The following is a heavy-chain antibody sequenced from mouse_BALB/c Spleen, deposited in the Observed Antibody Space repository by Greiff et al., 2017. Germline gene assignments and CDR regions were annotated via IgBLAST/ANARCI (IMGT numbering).Heavy chain of an antibody. Sequence: EVQLQESGPELVKPGASVKISCKASGYSFTGYFMNWVMQSHGKSLEWIGRINPYNGDTFYNQKFKGKATLTVDKSSSTAHMELRSLASEDSAVYYCARYYRYDGGFDYWGQGTTLTVSS. CDR1: GYSFTGYF. CDR3: ARYYRYDGGFDY. CDR2: INPYNGDT. V-gene: IGHV1-20*02. J-gene: IGHJ2*01. D-gene: IGHD2-14*01.